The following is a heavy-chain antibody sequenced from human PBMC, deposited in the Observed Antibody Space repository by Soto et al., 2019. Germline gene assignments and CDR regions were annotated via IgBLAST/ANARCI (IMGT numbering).Heavy chain of an antibody. CDR3: ARGGGPYVWFNEF. J-gene: IGHJ4*02. CDR2: IIPVFGTT. CDR1: GGLFSSFA. V-gene: IGHV1-69*01. D-gene: IGHD3-16*01. Sequence: QGQLVQSGPEVKKPGSSVKVSCKDSGGLFSSFAISWVRQAPGQGLEWLGGIIPVFGTTNYAEKFQGRVTITADESTNTADMDLSSLTSGDTAVYYCARGGGPYVWFNEFWGQGTPVTVSS.